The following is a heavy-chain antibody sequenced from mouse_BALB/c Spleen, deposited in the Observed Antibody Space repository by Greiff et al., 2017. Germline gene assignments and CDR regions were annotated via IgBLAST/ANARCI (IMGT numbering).Heavy chain of an antibody. CDR2: ISSGGST. D-gene: IGHD1-1*01. CDR1: GFTFSSYA. CDR3: AKEAITAESYAIDY. V-gene: IGHV5-6-5*01. Sequence: EVMLVESGGGLVKPGGSLKLSCAASGFTFSSYAMSWVRQTPGKRLEWIASISSGGSTYYSDSVKSRLTIPRDNARSSLYLQMSSLMSEDTAVYYCAKEAITAESYAIDYWGQGTSVTVSA. J-gene: IGHJ4*01.